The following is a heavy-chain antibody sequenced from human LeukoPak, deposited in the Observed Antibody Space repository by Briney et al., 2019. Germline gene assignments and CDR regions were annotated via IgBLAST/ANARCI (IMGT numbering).Heavy chain of an antibody. CDR2: IIPIFGTA. Sequence: SVKVSCKASGYTFTSYDINWVRQATGQGLEWMGGIIPIFGTANYAQKFQGRVTITADESTSTAYMELSSLRSEDTAVYYCARDPALYSSSSGVVGYWGQGTLVTVSS. V-gene: IGHV1-69*13. CDR1: GYTFTSYD. CDR3: ARDPALYSSSSGVVGY. D-gene: IGHD6-6*01. J-gene: IGHJ4*02.